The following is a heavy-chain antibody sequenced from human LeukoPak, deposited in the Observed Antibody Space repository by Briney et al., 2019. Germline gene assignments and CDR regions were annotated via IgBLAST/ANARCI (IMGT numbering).Heavy chain of an antibody. V-gene: IGHV4-30-4*01. CDR3: ARGDPDYGGKSRAYWYFDL. CDR2: IYYSGST. CDR1: GGSISSGDYY. D-gene: IGHD4-23*01. J-gene: IGHJ2*01. Sequence: PSETPSLTCTVSGGSISSGDYYWSWIRQPPGKGLEWIGYIYYSGSTYYNPSLKSRVSISVDTSKNQFSLKLSSVTAADTAVYYCARGDPDYGGKSRAYWYFDLWGRGTLVTVSS.